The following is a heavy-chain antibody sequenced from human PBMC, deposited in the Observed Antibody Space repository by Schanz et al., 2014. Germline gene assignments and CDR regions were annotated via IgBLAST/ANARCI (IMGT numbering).Heavy chain of an antibody. CDR1: GFTFNSYA. CDR2: ISHSGGSK. Sequence: DVQLLESGGGLVQPGGSLRLPCAASGFTFNSYAMTWVRQAPGKGLEWVSSISHSGGSKYYADSVKGRFTISRDNSDKTLYLQMNSLSADDTDVSYCAEEMGYVSGGACYDYYYYGLDVWGQGTTVTVSS. D-gene: IGHD2-21*02. V-gene: IGHV3-23*01. J-gene: IGHJ6*02. CDR3: AEEMGYVSGGACYDYYYYGLDV.